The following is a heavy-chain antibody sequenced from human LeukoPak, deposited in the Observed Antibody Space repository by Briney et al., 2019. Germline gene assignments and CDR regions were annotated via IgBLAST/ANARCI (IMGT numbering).Heavy chain of an antibody. CDR3: ARQRGQAGDPVGY. CDR2: ICYSGRA. D-gene: IGHD2-21*02. CDR1: GGSIIDDHYY. J-gene: IGHJ4*02. Sequence: PSETLSLTCTVSGGSIIDDHYYWGWIRQPPGKGLEWIGTICYSGRAYYNPSLTSLVTMSADTSMNQYSLRLNSVTAADTAVYYCARQRGQAGDPVGYWGQGTLVTVSS. V-gene: IGHV4-39*07.